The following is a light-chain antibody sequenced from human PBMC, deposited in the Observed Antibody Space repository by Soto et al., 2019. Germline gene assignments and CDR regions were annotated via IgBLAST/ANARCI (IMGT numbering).Light chain of an antibody. Sequence: EIVMTQSPATLAVSPGETATLSCRASQSLSGDLAWYQQKPGQAPRLLIFRASSRATGVPARFSGSGSGTEFTLTITTLQSEDFAVYYCQQYNHWPLSFGVGTKVDIK. V-gene: IGKV3-15*01. CDR3: QQYNHWPLS. CDR2: RAS. J-gene: IGKJ4*01. CDR1: QSLSGD.